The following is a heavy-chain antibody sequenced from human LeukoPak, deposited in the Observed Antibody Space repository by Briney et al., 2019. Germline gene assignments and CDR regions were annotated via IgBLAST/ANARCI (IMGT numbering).Heavy chain of an antibody. Sequence: PGGSLRLSCAASGFTFSTYSMNWVRQAPGKGLEWLSYITSDSGTTYYADSVRGRFTISRDNAKNSLYLQMDSLRDEDTAVYSCARDRPNTGFDFDYWGRGTQVTVSS. CDR3: ARDRPNTGFDFDY. CDR2: ITSDSGTT. D-gene: IGHD3-10*01. V-gene: IGHV3-48*02. CDR1: GFTFSTYS. J-gene: IGHJ4*02.